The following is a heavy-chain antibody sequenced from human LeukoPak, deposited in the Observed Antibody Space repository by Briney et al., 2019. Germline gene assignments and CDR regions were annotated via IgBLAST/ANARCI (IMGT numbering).Heavy chain of an antibody. Sequence: SETLSLTSAVYGGSFSGYYWSWIRQHPAKELVWSGGINHSGSTNYNPPPQSRVTILVDTTNNHLSLKLSSVTAADTAVYYCARGDYYGSGSYYRSKSPVWFDPWGKGTLVTVSS. CDR3: ARGDYYGSGSYYRSKSPVWFDP. J-gene: IGHJ5*02. CDR1: GGSFSGYY. D-gene: IGHD3-10*01. V-gene: IGHV4-34*01. CDR2: INHSGST.